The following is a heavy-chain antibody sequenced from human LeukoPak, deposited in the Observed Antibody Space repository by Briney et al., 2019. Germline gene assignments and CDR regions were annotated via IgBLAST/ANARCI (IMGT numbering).Heavy chain of an antibody. CDR3: ARYCSSTSCSDAFDI. J-gene: IGHJ3*02. CDR2: IIPIFGTA. CDR1: GGTFNNYA. V-gene: IGHV1-69*13. Sequence: ASVKVSCRASGGTFNNYAISWVRQAPGHGLEWMGGIIPIFGTANYAQKFQGRVTLTADESTSTAYIELSSLRSEDTAVYYCARYCSSTSCSDAFDIWGQGTMVTVSS. D-gene: IGHD2-2*01.